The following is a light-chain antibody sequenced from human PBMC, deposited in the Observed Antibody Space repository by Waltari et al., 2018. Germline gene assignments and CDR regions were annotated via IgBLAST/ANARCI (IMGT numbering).Light chain of an antibody. CDR1: QSVSTY. V-gene: IGKV3-20*01. CDR3: QHYLRLPAT. J-gene: IGKJ1*01. CDR2: HAS. Sequence: ERATLSWRDSQSVSTYLAWYQQKPGQAPSLLIYHASTRATGIPDRFSGSGSGTDFSLTISRLEPEDFAVYHCQHYLRLPATFGQGTKVEIK.